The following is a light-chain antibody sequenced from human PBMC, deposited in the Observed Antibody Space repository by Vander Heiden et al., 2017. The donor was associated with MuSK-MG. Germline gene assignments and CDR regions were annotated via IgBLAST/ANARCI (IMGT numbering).Light chain of an antibody. J-gene: IGLJ1*01. CDR2: DNF. CDR1: SSDVGGDDY. CDR3: YSYDSNNRYV. V-gene: IGLV2-8*01. Sequence: ALTHPASAALTAGPSVTISCTGTSSDVGGDDYVSWYQQHPGKAPKLFIYDNFQRPAGVPERFSGSKSGTTASLTISGLQAEDEADYYCYSYDSNNRYVFGAGTKVTVL.